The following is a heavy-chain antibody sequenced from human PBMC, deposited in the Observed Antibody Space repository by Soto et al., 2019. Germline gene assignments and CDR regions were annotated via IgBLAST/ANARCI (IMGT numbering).Heavy chain of an antibody. Sequence: QVQLVESGGGVVQPGRSLRLSCAASGFTFSSYAMHWVRQAPGKGLEWVAVISYDGSNKYYADSVKGRFTISRDNSKNTXXMXMXXLRAEDTAVYYCAREVEWYVLRFLEWSDARHGMDVWGQGTTVTVSS. D-gene: IGHD3-3*01. CDR2: ISYDGSNK. CDR3: AREVEWYVLRFLEWSDARHGMDV. V-gene: IGHV3-30-3*01. CDR1: GFTFSSYA. J-gene: IGHJ6*02.